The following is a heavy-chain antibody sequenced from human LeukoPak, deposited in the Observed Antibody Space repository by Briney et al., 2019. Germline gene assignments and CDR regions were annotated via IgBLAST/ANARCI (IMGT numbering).Heavy chain of an antibody. Sequence: PGGSLRLSCAASGFTFSSYGMHWVRQAPGKGLEWVAVIWYDGSNKYYADSVKGRFTISRDNSKNTLYLQMNSLRAEDTAVYYCAKDLPGVEHYDFWSGGNWFDPWGQGTLVTVSS. CDR3: AKDLPGVEHYDFWSGGNWFDP. D-gene: IGHD3-3*01. CDR1: GFTFSSYG. V-gene: IGHV3-33*06. J-gene: IGHJ5*02. CDR2: IWYDGSNK.